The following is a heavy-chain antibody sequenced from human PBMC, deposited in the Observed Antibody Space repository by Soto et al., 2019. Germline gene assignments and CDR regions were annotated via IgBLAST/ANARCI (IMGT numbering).Heavy chain of an antibody. CDR1: GGSISSGDYY. Sequence: SETLSLTCTVSGGSISSGDYYWSWIRQPPGKGLEWIGYIYYSGSTYYNPSLKSRVTISVDTSKNQFSLKLSSVTAADTAVYYCARDRRQYYYDSSGLTDAFDIWGQGTMVT. CDR3: ARDRRQYYYDSSGLTDAFDI. J-gene: IGHJ3*02. D-gene: IGHD3-22*01. CDR2: IYYSGST. V-gene: IGHV4-30-4*01.